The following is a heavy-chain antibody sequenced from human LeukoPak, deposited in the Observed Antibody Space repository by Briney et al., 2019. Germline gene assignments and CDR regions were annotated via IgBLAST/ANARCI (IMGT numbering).Heavy chain of an antibody. J-gene: IGHJ1*01. V-gene: IGHV3-7*01. Sequence: PGGSLRLSCAASGFTFSGNWMSWLRQAPGKGLEWLANIYQDGSGKYYMDSVKGGFTISRDNAKNSLYLQMNSLRAEDTAVYYCARDARYYHDSSGYYWGQGTLVTVSS. CDR2: IYQDGSGK. CDR3: ARDARYYHDSSGYY. CDR1: GFTFSGNW. D-gene: IGHD3-22*01.